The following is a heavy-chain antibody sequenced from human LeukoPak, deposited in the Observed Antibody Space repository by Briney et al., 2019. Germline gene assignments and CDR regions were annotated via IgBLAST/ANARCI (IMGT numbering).Heavy chain of an antibody. CDR1: GYTFRNYG. D-gene: IGHD3-10*01. Sequence: ASVKVSCKASGYTFRNYGINWVRQAPGQGLEWLGWISGDSYDTKYEQKLQGRVTMTADTSTSIAYMELRSLTSDDTAVYYCARNRTGTFDFWGQGTLVTVSS. V-gene: IGHV1-18*01. CDR3: ARNRTGTFDF. CDR2: ISGDSYDT. J-gene: IGHJ4*02.